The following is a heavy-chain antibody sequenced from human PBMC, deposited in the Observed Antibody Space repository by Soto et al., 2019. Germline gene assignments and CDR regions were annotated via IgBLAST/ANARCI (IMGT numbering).Heavy chain of an antibody. CDR1: GGSISSGGYY. V-gene: IGHV4-31*03. J-gene: IGHJ2*01. CDR2: IYYSGST. D-gene: IGHD4-17*01. CDR3: ARTTVTAGVWEWYFDL. Sequence: QVQLQESGPGLVKPSQTLSLTCTVSGGSISSGGYYWSWIRQHPGKGLEWIGYIYYSGSTYYNPSLRSRVTISVDTSKNQCSLKLSSVTAADTAVYYWARTTVTAGVWEWYFDLWGRGTLVTVSS.